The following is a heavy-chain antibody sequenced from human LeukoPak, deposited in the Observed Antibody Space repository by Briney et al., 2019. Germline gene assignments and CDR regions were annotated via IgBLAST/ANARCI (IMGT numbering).Heavy chain of an antibody. J-gene: IGHJ4*02. V-gene: IGHV3-23*01. CDR2: ISGSGGST. CDR1: GFTFSSYW. D-gene: IGHD3-22*01. Sequence: GGSLRLSCVASGFTFSSYWMSWVRQAPGKGLEWVSAISGSGGSTYYADSVKGRFTISRDNSKNTLYLQMNSLRAEDTAVYYCAADYYDSSGHHFDYWGQGTLVTVSS. CDR3: AADYYDSSGHHFDY.